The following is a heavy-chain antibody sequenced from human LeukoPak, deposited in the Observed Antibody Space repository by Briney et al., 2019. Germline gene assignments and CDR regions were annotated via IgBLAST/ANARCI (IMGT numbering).Heavy chain of an antibody. CDR1: GGSFSGYY. CDR3: ARGSWIQPSYYYYYYMDV. J-gene: IGHJ6*03. V-gene: IGHV4-34*01. D-gene: IGHD5-18*01. CDR2: NNHSGST. Sequence: SETLSLTCAVYGGSFSGYYWSWIRQPPGKGLEWIGENNHSGSTNYNPSLKSRVTISVDTSKNQFSLKLSSVTAADTAVYYCARGSWIQPSYYYYYYMDVWGKGTTVTVSS.